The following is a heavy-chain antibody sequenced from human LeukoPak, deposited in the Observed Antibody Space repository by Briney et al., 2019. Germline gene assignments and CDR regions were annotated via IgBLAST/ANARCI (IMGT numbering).Heavy chain of an antibody. V-gene: IGHV1-18*01. J-gene: IGHJ5*02. CDR1: GYTFTSYD. D-gene: IGHD3-10*01. Sequence: ASVKVSCKASGYTFTSYDINWVRQATGQGLEWMGWMNPNSGNTNYAQKLQGRVTMTTDTSTSTAYMELRSLRSDDTAVYYCARAKGLWFGELTWFDPWGQGTLVTVSS. CDR2: MNPNSGNT. CDR3: ARAKGLWFGELTWFDP.